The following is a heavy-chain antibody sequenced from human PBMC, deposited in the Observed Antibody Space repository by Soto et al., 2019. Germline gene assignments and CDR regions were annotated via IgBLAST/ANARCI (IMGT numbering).Heavy chain of an antibody. Sequence: PGGSLRLSCASSGFTFDDYAVHWVRQAPGKGLEWVSGISWNSGSIGYADSVKGRFTISRDNAKNSLYLQMNSLRAEDTALYYCAKDGGYCISTSCHYYGMDVWGQGTTVTVSS. CDR1: GFTFDDYA. J-gene: IGHJ6*02. D-gene: IGHD2-2*01. CDR3: AKDGGYCISTSCHYYGMDV. V-gene: IGHV3-9*01. CDR2: ISWNSGSI.